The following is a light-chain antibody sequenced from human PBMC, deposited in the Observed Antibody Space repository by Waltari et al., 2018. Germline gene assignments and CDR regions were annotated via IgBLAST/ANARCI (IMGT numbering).Light chain of an antibody. J-gene: IGLJ3*02. CDR3: ATWDGSLTAWV. Sequence: QSVLTQPPSASGTPGQRVTISCSGSSSNIGRNYVYWYQQFPGTAPKLLVYRNNERPSGVPDRISGSKSGTSASLAISGFRSEDEADYYCATWDGSLTAWVFGGGTKLTVL. CDR1: SSNIGRNY. CDR2: RNN. V-gene: IGLV1-47*01.